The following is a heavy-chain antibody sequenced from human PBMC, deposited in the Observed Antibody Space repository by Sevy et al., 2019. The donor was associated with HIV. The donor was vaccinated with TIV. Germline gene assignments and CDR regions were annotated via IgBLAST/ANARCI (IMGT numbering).Heavy chain of an antibody. CDR2: IYPGDSDT. J-gene: IGHJ6*02. V-gene: IGHV5-51*01. Sequence: GESLKISCKGSGYSFTNYWIGWVRQMPGKGLEWMGMIYPGDSDTRYSPSFQGQVTISANKSISTAYLQCSSLKASDTAMYYCARRGYYDSSGYYTYGMDVWGQGTTVTVSS. CDR3: ARRGYYDSSGYYTYGMDV. CDR1: GYSFTNYW. D-gene: IGHD3-22*01.